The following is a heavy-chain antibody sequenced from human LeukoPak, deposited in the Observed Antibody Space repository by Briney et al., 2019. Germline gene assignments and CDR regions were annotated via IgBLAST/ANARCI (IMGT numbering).Heavy chain of an antibody. CDR2: ISWNSGSI. CDR3: AKDRINKPNWVYSSSFDY. D-gene: IGHD6-6*01. Sequence: GGSLRLSCAASGFTFDDYAMHWVRQAPGKGLEWVSGISWNSGSIGYVDSVKGRSTIPRDNAKNSLYVQMNSLRAEDTALYYCAKDRINKPNWVYSSSFDYWGQGTLVTVSS. CDR1: GFTFDDYA. V-gene: IGHV3-9*01. J-gene: IGHJ4*02.